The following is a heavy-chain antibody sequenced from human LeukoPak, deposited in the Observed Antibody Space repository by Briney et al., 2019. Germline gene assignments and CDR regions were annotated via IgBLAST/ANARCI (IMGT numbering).Heavy chain of an antibody. CDR3: ARDRSARLRFLEWRSPLGY. D-gene: IGHD3-3*01. CDR1: GYTFTSYG. CDR2: ISAYNGNT. V-gene: IGHV1-18*01. J-gene: IGHJ4*02. Sequence: ASVKVSCKASGYTFTSYGISWVRQAPGQGLEWMGWISAYNGNTNYAQKLQGRVTMTTDTSTSTAYMELRSLRSDYTAVYYCARDRSARLRFLEWRSPLGYWGQGTLVTVSS.